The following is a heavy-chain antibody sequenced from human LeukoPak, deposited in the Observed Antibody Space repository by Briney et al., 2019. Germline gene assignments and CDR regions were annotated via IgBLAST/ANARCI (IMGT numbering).Heavy chain of an antibody. CDR2: VYSDDST. CDR1: GFTVPTNY. CDR3: GRSTASCAFDY. D-gene: IGHD2-15*01. J-gene: IGHJ4*02. Sequence: GGSLRPSCAASGFTVPTNYMTWVRQAPGKGLEWVSIVYSDDSTYYADSVKGRFTISRDNSKSTLYLQMNSLRAEDTAVYYCGRSTASCAFDYWGQGTLVTVSS. V-gene: IGHV3-53*01.